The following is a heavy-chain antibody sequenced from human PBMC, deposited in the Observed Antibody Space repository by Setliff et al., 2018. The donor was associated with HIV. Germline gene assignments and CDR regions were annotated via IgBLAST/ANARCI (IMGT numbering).Heavy chain of an antibody. CDR3: TRQNIAAYWFDP. Sequence: PSETLSLTCTVSGDSVSGYYWTWLRQPPGKGLQWIGDIYYTGSTNFNASLKSRVTISLDTSKNQFSLQVTSVTAADTAIYYCTRQNIAAYWFDPWGQGTLVTVSS. J-gene: IGHJ5*02. D-gene: IGHD6-13*01. V-gene: IGHV4-59*08. CDR2: IYYTGST. CDR1: GDSVSGYY.